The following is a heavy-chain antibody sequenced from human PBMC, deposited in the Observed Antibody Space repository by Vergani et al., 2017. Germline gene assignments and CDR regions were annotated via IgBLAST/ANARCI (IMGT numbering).Heavy chain of an antibody. J-gene: IGHJ3*02. CDR3: ARVGRSAVAGTFGAFDM. CDR1: GVIFSTYA. Sequence: VQLVESGGDLVQPGGSLRLSCTASGVIFSTYAMSWVRQAPGKGLEWVSGISGSGGSTYYADSVKGRFTISRDNSKNTLYLQMNSLRAEDTAVYYCARVGRSAVAGTFGAFDMWGQGTMVTVSS. D-gene: IGHD6-19*01. V-gene: IGHV3-23*04. CDR2: ISGSGGST.